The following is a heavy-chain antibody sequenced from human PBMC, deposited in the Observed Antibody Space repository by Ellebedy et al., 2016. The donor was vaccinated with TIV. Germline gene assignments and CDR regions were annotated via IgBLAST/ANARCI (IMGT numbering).Heavy chain of an antibody. CDR1: GFTFSDYD. CDR2: ISSSSSTI. J-gene: IGHJ6*02. V-gene: IGHV3-48*02. Sequence: GESLKISCAASGFTFSDYDMNWVRQAPGKGLEWVSYISSSSSTIYYADSVKGRFTISRDNAKNSLYLQMNSLRDEDTAVYYCAREGMGATSYYYYYAMDVWGQGTTVTVSS. D-gene: IGHD1-26*01. CDR3: AREGMGATSYYYYYAMDV.